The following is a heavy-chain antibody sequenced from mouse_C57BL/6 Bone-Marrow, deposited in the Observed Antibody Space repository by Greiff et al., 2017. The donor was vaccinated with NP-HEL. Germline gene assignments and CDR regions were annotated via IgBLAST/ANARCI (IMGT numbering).Heavy chain of an antibody. Sequence: QVQLQQPGAELVKPGASVKLSCKASGYTFTSYWMQWVKQRPGQGLEWIGEIDPSDSYTNYNQKFKGKATLTVDTSSNTAYLQLSSLTSEDTAIYYCATAYLWYFDYWGQGTTLTVSS. V-gene: IGHV1-50*01. CDR2: IDPSDSYT. CDR1: GYTFTSYW. D-gene: IGHD5-5*01. CDR3: ATAYLWYFDY. J-gene: IGHJ2*01.